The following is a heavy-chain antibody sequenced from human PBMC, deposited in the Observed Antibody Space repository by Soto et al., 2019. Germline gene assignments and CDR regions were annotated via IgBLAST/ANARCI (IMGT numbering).Heavy chain of an antibody. V-gene: IGHV3-48*01. Sequence: EVQLVESGGGLVQPGGSLRLCCAASRFTFSSYSMNWVRQAPGKGLEWVSYISSSSSTIYYADSVKGRFTISRDNAKNSLNLKINSLRAEDRSVDYRARGAVRTTMVRGVILPYYYGMGVWGQGTTVTVSS. CDR2: ISSSSSTI. D-gene: IGHD3-10*01. CDR1: RFTFSSYS. CDR3: ARGAVRTTMVRGVILPYYYGMGV. J-gene: IGHJ6*02.